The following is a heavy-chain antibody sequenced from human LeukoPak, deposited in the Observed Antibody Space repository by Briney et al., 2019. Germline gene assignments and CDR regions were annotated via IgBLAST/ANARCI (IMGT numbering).Heavy chain of an antibody. Sequence: GRSLRLSCAASGFTFSTYGMHWVRQAPGKGLEWVAVLSYDGSNEYYADSVKGRFTISRDNSKNTLYLQMNSLRLEDTAVYYCAKSGPNYYYYYGMDVWGQGTTVTVSS. J-gene: IGHJ6*02. CDR3: AKSGPNYYYYYGMDV. V-gene: IGHV3-30*18. CDR1: GFTFSTYG. CDR2: LSYDGSNE. D-gene: IGHD2-15*01.